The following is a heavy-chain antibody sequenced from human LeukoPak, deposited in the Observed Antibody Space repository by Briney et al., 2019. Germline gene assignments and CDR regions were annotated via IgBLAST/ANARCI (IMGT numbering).Heavy chain of an antibody. J-gene: IGHJ4*02. V-gene: IGHV1-24*01. Sequence: ASVKVSCKVSGYTLTELSMHWVRQAPGKGLEWMGGFDPEDGETIYAQKFQGRVTMTEDTSTDTAYMELSSLRSEDTAVYYCATSKYYYDSSGYYPPPFDYWGQGTLVTVSS. CDR1: GYTLTELS. D-gene: IGHD3-22*01. CDR2: FDPEDGET. CDR3: ATSKYYYDSSGYYPPPFDY.